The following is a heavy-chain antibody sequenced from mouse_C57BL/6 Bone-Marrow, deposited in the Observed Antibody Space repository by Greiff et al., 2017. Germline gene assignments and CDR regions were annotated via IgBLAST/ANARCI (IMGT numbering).Heavy chain of an antibody. CDR3: ARTSELGRFDY. CDR1: GFTFSDYY. V-gene: IGHV5-12*01. CDR2: LSNGGGST. D-gene: IGHD4-1*01. Sequence: EVQLQESGGGLVQPGGSLTLSCAASGFTFSDYYMYWVRQTPEKRLEWVAYLSNGGGSTYYPDTVKGRFTISRDNAKNTLYLQMSRLKSEDTAMYYCARTSELGRFDYWGPGTTLTVSS. J-gene: IGHJ2*01.